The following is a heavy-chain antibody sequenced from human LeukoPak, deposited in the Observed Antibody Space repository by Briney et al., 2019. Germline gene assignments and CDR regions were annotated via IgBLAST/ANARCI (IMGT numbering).Heavy chain of an antibody. D-gene: IGHD6-19*01. J-gene: IGHJ4*02. CDR2: ISSSSSYI. CDR1: GFTFGDYA. CDR3: ARDEARIAVAGTRFDY. V-gene: IGHV3-21*01. Sequence: GGSLRLSCTASGFTFGDYAINWVRQAPGKGLEWVPSISSSSSYIYYADSVKGRFTISRDNAKNSLYLQMNSLRAEDTAVYYCARDEARIAVAGTRFDYWGQGTLVAVSS.